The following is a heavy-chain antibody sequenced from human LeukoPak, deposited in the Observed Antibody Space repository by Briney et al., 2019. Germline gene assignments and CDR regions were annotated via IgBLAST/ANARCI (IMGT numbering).Heavy chain of an antibody. J-gene: IGHJ4*02. V-gene: IGHV3-66*01. CDR1: GFTVGSNY. CDR2: IYSGGST. Sequence: PGGSLRLSCAASGFTVGSNYMSWVRQAPGKGLEWVSVIYSGGSTYYADSVKGRFTISRDNSKNTLYLQMNSLRAEDTAVYYCARGRPNYYFDYWGQGTLVTVSS. CDR3: ARGRPNYYFDY.